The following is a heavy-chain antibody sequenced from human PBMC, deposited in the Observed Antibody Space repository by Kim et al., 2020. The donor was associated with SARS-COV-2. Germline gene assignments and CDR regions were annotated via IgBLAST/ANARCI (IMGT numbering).Heavy chain of an antibody. Sequence: GGSLRLSCAASGFTFSDYGMSWVRQAPGKGLEWVSGICGGKTYYADSVKGRFTISRDNSKNTLYLQMNSLRAEDTAVYYCATGGRGDYCHTWQDSWGQG. CDR3: ATGGRGDYCHTWQDS. J-gene: IGHJ4*02. V-gene: IGHV3-23*01. CDR2: ICGGKT. D-gene: IGHD2-15*01. CDR1: GFTFSDYG.